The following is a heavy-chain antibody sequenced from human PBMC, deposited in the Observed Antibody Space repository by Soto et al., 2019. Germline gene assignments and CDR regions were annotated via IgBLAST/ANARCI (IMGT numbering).Heavy chain of an antibody. D-gene: IGHD3-9*01. Sequence: SETLSLTCSVSGGSISSGPYSWGWIRQPPGKGLEWIGTFYYSGSTHYNPSLESRVTISVDTSKNQFSPKVPSVTAADTAVYFCLRFWPPSYSDDLTAYADAFEYWGQGTLVTVPQ. CDR2: FYYSGST. CDR1: GGSISSGPYS. V-gene: IGHV4-39*01. CDR3: LRFWPPSYSDDLTAYADAFEY. J-gene: IGHJ4*02.